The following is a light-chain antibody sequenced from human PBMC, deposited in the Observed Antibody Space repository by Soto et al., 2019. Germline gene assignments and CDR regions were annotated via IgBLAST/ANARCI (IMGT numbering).Light chain of an antibody. CDR1: QSVSSSY. CDR2: GAS. Sequence: EIVMTQSPATLSLSPGERATRSCRASQSVSSSYLSWYQHKPGQAPRLLIYGASIRATGIPARFSGSGSGTDFTLTISSLEPEDFAVYYCQQRSNWPPTFGGGTKVDI. CDR3: QQRSNWPPT. J-gene: IGKJ4*01. V-gene: IGKV3D-7*01.